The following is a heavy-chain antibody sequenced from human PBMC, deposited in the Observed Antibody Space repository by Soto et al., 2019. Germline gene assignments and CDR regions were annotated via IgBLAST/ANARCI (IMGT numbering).Heavy chain of an antibody. V-gene: IGHV3-48*02. CDR3: VRDRDLYRDMFHADL. D-gene: IGHD3-10*02. Sequence: VASLRHSFKTSGFPIRECTRNGVRQAPGKGLEWLSYITVKTGNTLYADSVRGRFTISTDNAGNSVFLQMRSLRDEDTAVYFCVRDRDLYRDMFHADLWSQGT. J-gene: IGHJ4*01. CDR2: ITVKTGNT. CDR1: GFPIRECT.